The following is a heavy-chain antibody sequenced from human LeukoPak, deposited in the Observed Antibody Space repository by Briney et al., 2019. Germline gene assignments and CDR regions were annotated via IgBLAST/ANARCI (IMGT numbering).Heavy chain of an antibody. J-gene: IGHJ3*01. CDR2: VYYSGST. Sequence: SESLSLTCTVSGGSVSSGSYYWSWIRQPPGMGLEWIGYVYYSGSTNYNPSLKSRVTIALDASKNQFSLKLSSVTAADTAVYYCARDSYYEGAFDVWGQGTMVTVSS. D-gene: IGHD3-22*01. V-gene: IGHV4-61*01. CDR3: ARDSYYEGAFDV. CDR1: GGSVSSGSYY.